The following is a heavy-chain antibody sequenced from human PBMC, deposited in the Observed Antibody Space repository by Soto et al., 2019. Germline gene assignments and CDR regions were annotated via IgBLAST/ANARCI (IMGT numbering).Heavy chain of an antibody. CDR3: AKDGGSGGSCYSD. CDR1: GFTFSSYA. J-gene: IGHJ4*02. Sequence: EVQLLESGGGLVQPGGSLRLSCAASGFTFSSYAMSWVRQAPGKGLEWVSAISGSGGSTYYADSVKGRFTISRDNSKSTLYLQMNSLRAEDTAVYYCAKDGGSGGSCYSDWGQGTLVTVSS. D-gene: IGHD2-15*01. V-gene: IGHV3-23*01. CDR2: ISGSGGST.